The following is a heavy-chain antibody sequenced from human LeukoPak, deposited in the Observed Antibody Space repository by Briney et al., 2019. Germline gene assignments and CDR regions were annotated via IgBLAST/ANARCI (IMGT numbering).Heavy chain of an antibody. CDR1: GYTFTSYY. V-gene: IGHV1-46*01. CDR3: ARYRGNYYFDY. D-gene: IGHD3-16*02. Sequence: ASVKVSCKASGYTFTSYYMHWVRQAPGQGLEWMGIINPSGGSTSYAQKFQGRVTMTRDTSASTVYMELSSLRSEDTAVYYCARYRGNYYFDYWGQGTLVTVSS. CDR2: INPSGGST. J-gene: IGHJ4*02.